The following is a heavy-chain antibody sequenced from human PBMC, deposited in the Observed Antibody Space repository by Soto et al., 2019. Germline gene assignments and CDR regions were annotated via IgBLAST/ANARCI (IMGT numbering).Heavy chain of an antibody. V-gene: IGHV4-30-2*01. J-gene: IGHJ5*02. Sequence: QLQLQESGSGLVRPSQTLSLTCAVSGGSISSGGYSWNWIRQPPGKGLEWIGYIYHSGSTLYNPSLTSRVTISVDKSKNQFSLKLSSVTAEDTAVYYCARDQLEGNWFDPWGQGTLVTVSS. CDR2: IYHSGST. CDR3: ARDQLEGNWFDP. D-gene: IGHD1-1*01. CDR1: GGSISSGGYS.